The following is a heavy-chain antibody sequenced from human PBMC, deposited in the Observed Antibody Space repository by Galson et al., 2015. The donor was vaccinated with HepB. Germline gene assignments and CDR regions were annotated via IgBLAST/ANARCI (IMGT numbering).Heavy chain of an antibody. V-gene: IGHV1-2*06. J-gene: IGHJ5*02. CDR3: ARGVAVLGTKFNGFAP. Sequence: SVKVSCKASRYPFTGYYLHWVRQAPGQGLEWMGRINPNSGGTNYAQKFQGRVTMTRDTSITTAYMGLSRLRSDDTAVYYCARGVAVLGTKFNGFAPWGQGTLVTVSS. D-gene: IGHD2/OR15-2a*01. CDR1: RYPFTGYY. CDR2: INPNSGGT.